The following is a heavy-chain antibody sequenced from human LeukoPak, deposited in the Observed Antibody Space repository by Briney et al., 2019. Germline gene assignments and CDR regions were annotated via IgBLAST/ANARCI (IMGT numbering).Heavy chain of an antibody. V-gene: IGHV4-61*08. J-gene: IGHJ4*02. D-gene: IGHD6-13*01. CDR1: GFSLSTSGMC. CDR3: ARGESSSWYQNDY. Sequence: SGPTLVSPTQTLTLTCTFSGFSLSTSGMCVTWIRQPPGKGLEWIGYIYYSGSTNYNPSLKSRVTISVDTSKNQFSLKLSSVTAADTAVYYCARGESSSWYQNDYWGQGTLVTVSS. CDR2: IYYSGST.